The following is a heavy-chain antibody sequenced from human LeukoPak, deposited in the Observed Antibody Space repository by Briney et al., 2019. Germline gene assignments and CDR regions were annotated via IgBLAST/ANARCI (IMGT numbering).Heavy chain of an antibody. CDR1: GFTFSSYA. J-gene: IGHJ3*02. Sequence: PGGSLRLSCAASGFTFSSYAMSWVRQAPGKGLEWVSAISGSGGSTYYADSVKGRFTISRDNSKNTLYLQMNSLRAEDTAVYYCAKPYSDXSVITGXAFDIWGXGTMVTVSS. D-gene: IGHD6-19*01. CDR3: AKPYSDXSVITGXAFDI. V-gene: IGHV3-23*01. CDR2: ISGSGGST.